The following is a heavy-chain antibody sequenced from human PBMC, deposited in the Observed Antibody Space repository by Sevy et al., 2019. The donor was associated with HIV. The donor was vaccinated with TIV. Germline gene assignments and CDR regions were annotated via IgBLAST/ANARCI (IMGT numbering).Heavy chain of an antibody. CDR2: IWYDGSNK. D-gene: IGHD3-10*01. CDR3: ARDEGSGSYSLRGMDV. Sequence: GGSLRLSCAASGFTFSSYGMHWVRQAPGKGLEWVAVIWYDGSNKYYADSVKGRFTISRDNSKNTLYLRMNSLRAEDAAVYYCARDEGSGSYSLRGMDVWGQGTTVTVSS. J-gene: IGHJ6*02. CDR1: GFTFSSYG. V-gene: IGHV3-33*01.